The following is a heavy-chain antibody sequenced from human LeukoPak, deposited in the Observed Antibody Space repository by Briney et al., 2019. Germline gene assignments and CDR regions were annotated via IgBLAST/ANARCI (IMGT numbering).Heavy chain of an antibody. Sequence: SETLSLTCAVSGGSISSNYWSWIRQPPGKGLEWIGYINTSGSTNYNPSLKSRVSISLDTSRNQFSLKLTSVTAADTAVYYCARRGNWGFFDYWGQGILVSVSS. CDR2: INTSGST. J-gene: IGHJ4*02. V-gene: IGHV4-4*09. D-gene: IGHD7-27*01. CDR1: GGSISSNY. CDR3: ARRGNWGFFDY.